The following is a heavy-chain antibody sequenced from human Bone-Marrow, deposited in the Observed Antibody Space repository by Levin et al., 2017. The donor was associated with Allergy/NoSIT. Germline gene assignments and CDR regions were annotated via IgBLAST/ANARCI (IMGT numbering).Heavy chain of an antibody. D-gene: IGHD5-24*01. CDR1: GGSISSGGYH. J-gene: IGHJ4*02. CDR2: IYYSGST. CDR3: AREDGSTFDS. Sequence: PSETLSLTCTVSGGSISSGGYHWSWIRQHAGKGLEWIGYIYYSGSTYYNPSLKSRAMISLDTSKNQFSLKVTSATEADAAVYYCAREDGSTFDSWGQGTLVTVSS. V-gene: IGHV4-31*03.